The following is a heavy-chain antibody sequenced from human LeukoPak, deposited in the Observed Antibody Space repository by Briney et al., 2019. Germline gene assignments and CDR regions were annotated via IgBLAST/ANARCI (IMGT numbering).Heavy chain of an antibody. CDR3: ATGELGGDY. V-gene: IGHV3-48*01. CDR2: ISRNLRPI. CDR1: ALTFGSYS. Sequence: PGGSLRLSCAASALTFGSYSMNWVRQAPGKGLEWISYISRNLRPIYYADSVKGRFTISRDNAKNSLYLQMNSLRAEDTAMYYFATGELGGDYWGQGTLVTVSS. J-gene: IGHJ4*02. D-gene: IGHD1-7*01.